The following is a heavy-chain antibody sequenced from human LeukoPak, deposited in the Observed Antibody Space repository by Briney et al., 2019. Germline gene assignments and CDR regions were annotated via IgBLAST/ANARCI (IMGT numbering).Heavy chain of an antibody. J-gene: IGHJ3*02. CDR1: GYTFTGYY. CDR3: ARDKGELLWSDAFDI. V-gene: IGHV1-2*02. D-gene: IGHD1-26*01. Sequence: ASVKVSCKASGYTFTGYYMHWVRQTPGQGLEWMGWINPNSDGTNYAQKVQGRVTMTRDTSISTAYMELSRLRSDDTAVYYCARDKGELLWSDAFDIWAKGQWSPSLQ. CDR2: INPNSDGT.